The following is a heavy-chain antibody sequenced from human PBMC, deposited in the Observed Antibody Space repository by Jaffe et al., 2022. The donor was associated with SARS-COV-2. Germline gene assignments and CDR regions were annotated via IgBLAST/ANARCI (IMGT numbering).Heavy chain of an antibody. CDR3: ARVRGHWYLDL. J-gene: IGHJ2*01. Sequence: EVQLAESGGGLVQPGGSLRLSCAASGFTLSSHWVSWVRQAPGEGLEWVAKIKEDGSEKFYVGSVEGRFTISRDNAKNSVYLQMYSLRAEDTAVYYCARVRGHWYLDLWGRGTLVTVSS. V-gene: IGHV3-7*03. CDR1: GFTLSSHW. CDR2: IKEDGSEK.